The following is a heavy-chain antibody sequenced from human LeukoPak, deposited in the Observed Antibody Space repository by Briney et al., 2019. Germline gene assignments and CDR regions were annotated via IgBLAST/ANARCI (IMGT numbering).Heavy chain of an antibody. CDR2: ISSSGSTI. CDR1: GFSFSSYS. Sequence: GGSLRLSCAASGFSFSSYSMNWVRQAPGKGLEWVSYISSSGSTIYYADSVKGRFTISRDNAKNSLYLQMNSLRAEDTAVYYCARTPGGYYDSSGYYDDYFDYWGQGTLVTVSS. CDR3: ARTPGGYYDSSGYYDDYFDY. V-gene: IGHV3-48*04. J-gene: IGHJ4*02. D-gene: IGHD3-22*01.